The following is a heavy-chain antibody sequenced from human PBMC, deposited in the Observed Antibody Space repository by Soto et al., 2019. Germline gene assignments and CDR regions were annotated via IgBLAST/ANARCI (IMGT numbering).Heavy chain of an antibody. J-gene: IGHJ4*02. Sequence: QLQLQESGSGLVKPSQTLSLTCAVSGGSISSGGYSWSWIRQPPGKGLEWIGYIYHSGSTYYNPSLKSRVTTSVDRAKNQFSMQLSAVTAADTAVYYCARGQVVAAQHWGQVTLVTVSS. D-gene: IGHD2-15*01. CDR2: IYHSGST. V-gene: IGHV4-30-2*01. CDR3: ARGQVVAAQH. CDR1: GGSISSGGYS.